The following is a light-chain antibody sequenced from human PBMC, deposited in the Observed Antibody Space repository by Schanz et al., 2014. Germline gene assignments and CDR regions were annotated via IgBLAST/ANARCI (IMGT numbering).Light chain of an antibody. J-gene: IGKJ1*01. CDR1: QSVSSK. CDR3: QQYYGHSA. Sequence: EIVMTQSPATLSVSPGDRATLSCRASQSVSSKLAWYQQKAGQAPRLLIYGASTRATGIPARFSGSGSGTEFTLTITSLQPDDFATYYCQQYYGHSAFGQGTKVDI. V-gene: IGKV3-15*01. CDR2: GAS.